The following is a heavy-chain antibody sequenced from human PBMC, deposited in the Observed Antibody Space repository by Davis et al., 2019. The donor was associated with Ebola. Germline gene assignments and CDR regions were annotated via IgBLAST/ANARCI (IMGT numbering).Heavy chain of an antibody. Sequence: ASVKVPCKTSGYTFISYGISWVRQAPGQGLEWMGWINTYTGNTNYAQKFQDRVTTTTDTSTSTAYMELRSVRSDDTAVYYCARTYSGSRIIMDVWGKGTTVTVSS. J-gene: IGHJ6*04. CDR3: ARTYSGSRIIMDV. CDR1: GYTFISYG. V-gene: IGHV1-18*04. D-gene: IGHD6-13*01. CDR2: INTYTGNT.